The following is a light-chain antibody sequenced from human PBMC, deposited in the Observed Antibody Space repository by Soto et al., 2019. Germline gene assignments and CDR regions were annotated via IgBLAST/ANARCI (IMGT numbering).Light chain of an antibody. CDR1: RSVSSRY. J-gene: IGKJ2*01. CDR3: QQFGDSPPAFT. V-gene: IGKV3-20*01. Sequence: ESMLTQSPGTLSLSPGERATLSCRASRSVSSRYITWYKQKPGQAPRLLIYGASIRATGITDRFSGIWSGTDFTLTLIRLEAEYFAVYYCQQFGDSPPAFTFGQGTKLEI. CDR2: GAS.